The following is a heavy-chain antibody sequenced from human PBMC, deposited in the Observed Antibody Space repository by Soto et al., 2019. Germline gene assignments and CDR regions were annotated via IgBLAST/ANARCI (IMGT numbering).Heavy chain of an antibody. CDR2: ISAYNGNT. Sequence: VEASCKDSGYTFSNIGISWAHQAPGKGLEWMGWISAYNGNTNYAQKLQSRVTMTTDTSTSTAYMELRSLRSDDTAVYYCARVDSCSGGSCYHEYPFPLDYWGQGTLVSVSS. CDR3: ARVDSCSGGSCYHEYPFPLDY. V-gene: IGHV1-18*01. D-gene: IGHD2-15*01. CDR1: GYTFSNIG. J-gene: IGHJ4*02.